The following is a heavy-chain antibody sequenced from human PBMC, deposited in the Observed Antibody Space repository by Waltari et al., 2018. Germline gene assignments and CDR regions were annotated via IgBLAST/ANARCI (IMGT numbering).Heavy chain of an antibody. CDR1: GGSISSHY. J-gene: IGHJ3*02. D-gene: IGHD3-10*01. V-gene: IGHV4-59*11. Sequence: QVQLQESGPGLVKPSETLSLTCTVSGGSISSHYWSWIRQPPGKGLEWIGYIYYSGSTNYNPSLKSRVTISVDTSKNQFSLKLSSVTAADTAVYYCARVDGSGPSSDAFDIWGQGTMVTVSS. CDR2: IYYSGST. CDR3: ARVDGSGPSSDAFDI.